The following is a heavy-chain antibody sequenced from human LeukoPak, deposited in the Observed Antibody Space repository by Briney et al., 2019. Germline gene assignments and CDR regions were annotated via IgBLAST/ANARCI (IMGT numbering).Heavy chain of an antibody. CDR2: IIPILGIA. D-gene: IGHD3-22*01. CDR3: AREPLGNSRGIVVAVGPFDY. J-gene: IGHJ4*02. V-gene: IGHV1-69*04. CDR1: GGTFSSYA. Sequence: SVKVSCKATGGTFSSYAISWVRQAPGQGLEWMGRIIPILGIANYAQKFQGRVTITTDKSTSTAYMELSSLRSEDTAVYYCAREPLGNSRGIVVAVGPFDYWGQGTLVTVSS.